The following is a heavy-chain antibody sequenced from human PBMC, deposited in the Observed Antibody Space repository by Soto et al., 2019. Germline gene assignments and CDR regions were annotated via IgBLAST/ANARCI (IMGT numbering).Heavy chain of an antibody. Sequence: ASVTVSWKASGYTFTSYYMNWVRQAPGQGLEWLGIINPSGGYTTYAQRSLGRVTMTSYTSTSTVHMELGSLTSEDTAVYYCARGGGIVVVTAPYDHWG. CDR1: GYTFTSYY. J-gene: IGHJ4*01. V-gene: IGHV1-46*03. D-gene: IGHD2-21*02. CDR3: ARGGGIVVVTAPYDH. CDR2: INPSGGYT.